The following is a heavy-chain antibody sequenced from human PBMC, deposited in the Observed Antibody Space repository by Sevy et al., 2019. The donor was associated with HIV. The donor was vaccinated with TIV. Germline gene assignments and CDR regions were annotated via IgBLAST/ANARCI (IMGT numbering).Heavy chain of an antibody. V-gene: IGHV4-39*01. J-gene: IGHJ3*02. D-gene: IGHD2-15*01. CDR1: GGSISSSSYY. Sequence: SETLSLTCTVSGGSISSSSYYWGWIRQPPGKGLEWIGSIYYSGSTYYNPSLKSRVTISVDTSKNQFSLKLSSVTAADTAVYYVARGWVVVAAMGAFDIWGQGTIVTVSS. CDR2: IYYSGST. CDR3: ARGWVVVAAMGAFDI.